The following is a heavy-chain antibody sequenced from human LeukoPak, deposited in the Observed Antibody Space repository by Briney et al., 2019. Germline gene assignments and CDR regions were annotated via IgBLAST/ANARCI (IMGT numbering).Heavy chain of an antibody. CDR2: ISGSGGST. CDR3: AKAATQLTYYDFWSGYGNWFDP. J-gene: IGHJ5*02. D-gene: IGHD3-3*01. CDR1: GFTFSSYA. Sequence: PGGSLRLSCAASGFTFSSYAMSWVRQAPGKGLEWVSAISGSGGSTYYADSVKGRFTISRDNSKNTLYLQMNSLRAEDTAVYYCAKAATQLTYYDFWSGYGNWFDPWGQGTLVTVSS. V-gene: IGHV3-23*01.